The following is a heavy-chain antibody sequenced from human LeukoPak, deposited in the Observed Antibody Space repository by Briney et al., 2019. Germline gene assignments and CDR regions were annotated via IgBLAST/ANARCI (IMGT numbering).Heavy chain of an antibody. V-gene: IGHV3-21*01. CDR1: GFTFSSYS. CDR3: ARDSDFYSSSGAFDI. CDR2: ISSSSSYI. Sequence: GGSLRLSCAASGFTFSSYSMNWVRQAPGKGLEWVSSISSSSSYIYYADSVKGRFTISRGNAKNSLYLHMNSLRAEDTAVYYCARDSDFYSSSGAFDIWGQGTMVTVSS. D-gene: IGHD4-11*01. J-gene: IGHJ3*02.